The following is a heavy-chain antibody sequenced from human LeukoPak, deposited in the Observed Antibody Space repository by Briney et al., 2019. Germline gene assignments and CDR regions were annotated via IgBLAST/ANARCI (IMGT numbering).Heavy chain of an antibody. CDR1: GFTFSSYE. D-gene: IGHD3-10*01. CDR3: ARVRYYGSGSLSWFDP. J-gene: IGHJ5*02. CDR2: ININGNTR. V-gene: IGHV3-48*03. Sequence: QPGGSLRLSCAASGFTFSSYEMNWVRQAPGKGLEWISYININGNTRFYADSVKGRFTISRDNAKNSLFLQMSGLGTEDTAVYYCARVRYYGSGSLSWFDPWGQGTLVTVSS.